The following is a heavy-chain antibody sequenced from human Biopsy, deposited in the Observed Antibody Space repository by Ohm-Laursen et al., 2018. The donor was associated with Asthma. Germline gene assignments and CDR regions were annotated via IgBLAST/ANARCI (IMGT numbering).Heavy chain of an antibody. CDR1: GAYIGSRDHH. D-gene: IGHD4-17*01. J-gene: IGHJ6*02. CDR3: ARVASYGDLYFGIDV. V-gene: IGHV4-30-4*01. CDR2: VFWSGTT. Sequence: TLSLTWTVGGAYIGSRDHHWSWIRQSPGTGLEWIGFVFWSGTTHYNRSLGRRLSISIDTTRNEFSMTLRSVTAADTAVYFCARVASYGDLYFGIDVWGPGTTVSVS.